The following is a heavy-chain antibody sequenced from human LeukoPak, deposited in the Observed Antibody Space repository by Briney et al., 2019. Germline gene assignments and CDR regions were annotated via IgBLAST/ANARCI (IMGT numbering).Heavy chain of an antibody. Sequence: PSETLSLTCTVSGGSISSYYWSWIRQPPGKGLEWIGYIYYSGSTNYNPSLKSRVTISVDTSKNQFSLKLSSVTAADTAVYYCARDLAVAGYGIDYWGQGTLVTVSS. D-gene: IGHD6-19*01. V-gene: IGHV4-59*01. J-gene: IGHJ4*02. CDR2: IYYSGST. CDR1: GGSISSYY. CDR3: ARDLAVAGYGIDY.